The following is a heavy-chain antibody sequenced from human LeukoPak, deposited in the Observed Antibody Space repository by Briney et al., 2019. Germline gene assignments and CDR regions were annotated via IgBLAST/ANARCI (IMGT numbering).Heavy chain of an antibody. D-gene: IGHD3-10*01. CDR1: GGSISSGGYY. CDR2: IYYSGST. CDR3: ATWFGEFGNWFDP. Sequence: SETLSLTSTVSGGSISSGGYYWSWIRQHPGKGLEWIGYIYYSGSTYYNPSLKSRVTISVDTSKNQFSLKLSSVTAADTAVYYCATWFGEFGNWFDPWGQGTLVTVSS. V-gene: IGHV4-31*03. J-gene: IGHJ5*02.